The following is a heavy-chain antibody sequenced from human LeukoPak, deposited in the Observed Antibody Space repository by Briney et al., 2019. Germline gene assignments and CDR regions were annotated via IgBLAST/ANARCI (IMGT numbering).Heavy chain of an antibody. Sequence: QSGGSLRLSCAASGFTFSSYWMSWVRQAPGKGLEWVANIKQDGSEKYYVDSVKGRFTISRDNAKNSLYLQMNSLRAEDTAVYYCARGRGYCSGGSCWPFDYWGQGTLVTVSS. CDR3: ARGRGYCSGGSCWPFDY. CDR1: GFTFSSYW. V-gene: IGHV3-7*01. CDR2: IKQDGSEK. J-gene: IGHJ4*02. D-gene: IGHD2-15*01.